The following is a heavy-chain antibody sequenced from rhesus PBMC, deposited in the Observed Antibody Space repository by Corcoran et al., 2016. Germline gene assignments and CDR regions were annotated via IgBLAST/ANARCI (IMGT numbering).Heavy chain of an antibody. CDR3: AREPSNTVGLDS. CDR2: ITYSGST. V-gene: IGHV4-122*02. D-gene: IGHD4-23*01. Sequence: QVQLQESGPGLVKPSETLSLTCAVSGGSISSGYYYWSWIRQPPGKGLEWIGYITYSGSTSYNPSRKRRFTISRDTSKNQFSLKLSSVTAADTAVYYCAREPSNTVGLDSWGQGVVVTVSS. CDR1: GGSISSGYYY. J-gene: IGHJ6*01.